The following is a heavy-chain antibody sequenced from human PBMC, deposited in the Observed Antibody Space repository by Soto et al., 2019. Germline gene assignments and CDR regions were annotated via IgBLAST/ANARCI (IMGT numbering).Heavy chain of an antibody. CDR1: GCTFSSYA. Sequence: GASGKVSRKGSGCTFSSYAISWVRQAPGQGLEWMGWISAYNGNTNYAQKLQGRVTMTTDTSTSTAYMELRSLRSDDTAVYYCARENPTWFDYWGQGTLVTVSS. CDR3: ARENPTWFDY. V-gene: IGHV1-18*01. J-gene: IGHJ4*02. CDR2: ISAYNGNT. D-gene: IGHD3-16*01.